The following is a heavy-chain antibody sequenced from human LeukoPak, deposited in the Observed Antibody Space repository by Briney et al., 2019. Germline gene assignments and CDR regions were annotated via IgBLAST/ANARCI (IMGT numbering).Heavy chain of an antibody. D-gene: IGHD2-15*01. CDR3: ARASDKGYFDL. V-gene: IGHV4-34*01. J-gene: IGHJ2*01. Sequence: SETLSLTCAVYGGSFSGYYWSWIRQPPGKGLEWIGEINHSGSTNYYPSLKSRVTISVDTSKNQFSLKLSSVTAADTAVYYCARASDKGYFDLWGRGTLVTVSS. CDR2: INHSGST. CDR1: GGSFSGYY.